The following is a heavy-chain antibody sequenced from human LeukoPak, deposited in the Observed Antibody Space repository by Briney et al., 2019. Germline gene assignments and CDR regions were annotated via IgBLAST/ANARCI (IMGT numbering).Heavy chain of an antibody. D-gene: IGHD5-12*01. Sequence: GGSLRLSCEASGFSFSAAWMTWVRQAPGKGLEWVATKKNDGSDKYYVDSVKGRFTLSRDNAKNLVYLQMNSLRVEDTAVYYCVNLGYSDGGQETLVTVSS. CDR2: KKNDGSDK. J-gene: IGHJ4*02. CDR1: GFSFSAAW. CDR3: VNLGYSD. V-gene: IGHV3-7*01.